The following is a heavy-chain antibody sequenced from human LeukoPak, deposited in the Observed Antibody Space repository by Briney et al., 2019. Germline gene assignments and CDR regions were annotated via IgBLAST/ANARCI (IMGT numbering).Heavy chain of an antibody. Sequence: GGSLRLSCVASGFIFSSYGMHWVRQAPGKGLEWVAVIWYDGSNEYDADSVKGRFTISRDNAKNSLYLQMNSLRAEDTAVYYCARVHAAAGDYWGQGTLVAVSS. CDR2: IWYDGSNE. CDR3: ARVHAAAGDY. CDR1: GFIFSSYG. D-gene: IGHD6-13*01. J-gene: IGHJ4*02. V-gene: IGHV3-33*01.